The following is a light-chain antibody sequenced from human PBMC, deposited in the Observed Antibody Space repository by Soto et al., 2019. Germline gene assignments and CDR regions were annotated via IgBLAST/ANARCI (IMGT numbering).Light chain of an antibody. V-gene: IGKV3-20*01. CDR3: QQCAYSPRT. CDR2: DAS. Sequence: EIMLTQSPDTLSLSPGERATISCRASQIIGNNYLAWYQQKPGQAPRLLIDDASRRATGIPDRFTGSGSGAGFALTISRLEPEDFAVYYCQQCAYSPRTFGQGTKVEVK. J-gene: IGKJ1*01. CDR1: QIIGNNY.